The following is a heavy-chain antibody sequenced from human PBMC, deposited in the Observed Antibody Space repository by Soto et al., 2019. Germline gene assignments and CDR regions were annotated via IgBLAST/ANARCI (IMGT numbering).Heavy chain of an antibody. CDR2: IKSKPDGGTT. V-gene: IGHV3-15*07. CDR1: GFTFSNAW. Sequence: VQLVESGGGLVQPGGSLRLSCAASGFTFSNAWMNWVRQAPGKGLEWVGRIKSKPDGGTTDYAAPVTGRFTISRDDSKNTLYLQMNSLKTEDTAVYYCNSRKDYYDTSGHDYWGQGTLVTVSS. J-gene: IGHJ4*02. CDR3: NSRKDYYDTSGHDY. D-gene: IGHD3-22*01.